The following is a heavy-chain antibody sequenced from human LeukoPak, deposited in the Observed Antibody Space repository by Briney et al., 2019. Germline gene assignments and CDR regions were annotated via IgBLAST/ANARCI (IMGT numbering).Heavy chain of an antibody. J-gene: IGHJ4*02. CDR3: AEEGY. V-gene: IGHV1-2*02. CDR1: GYTFTSYD. CDR2: INPNSGDT. Sequence: ASVKVSCKASGYTFTSYDINWVRQAPGQGLEWMGWINPNSGDTDYAQKFQGRVTMTRDTSISTAYMVLSTLTSDDTAVYFCAEEGYWGQGTLVTVSS.